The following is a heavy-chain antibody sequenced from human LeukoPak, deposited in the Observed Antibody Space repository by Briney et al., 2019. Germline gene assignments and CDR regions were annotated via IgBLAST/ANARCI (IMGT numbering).Heavy chain of an antibody. CDR2: IYYSGST. J-gene: IGHJ6*02. CDR1: GGSVSSGSYY. D-gene: IGHD3-9*01. V-gene: IGHV4-61*01. Sequence: SETLSLTCTVSGGSVSSGSYYCSWIRQPPAKGLEWHGYIYYSGSTNYNPSLKSRVTISVDTSKNQFSLKPSSVTAAGTAVYYCASRVRYYDILTGDGMDVWGQGTTVTVSS. CDR3: ASRVRYYDILTGDGMDV.